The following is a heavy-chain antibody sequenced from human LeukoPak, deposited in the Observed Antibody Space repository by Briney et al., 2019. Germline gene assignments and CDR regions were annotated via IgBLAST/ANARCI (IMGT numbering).Heavy chain of an antibody. J-gene: IGHJ4*02. CDR3: ARVEWELLLFDY. CDR1: GFTVSSNY. D-gene: IGHD1-26*01. V-gene: IGHV3-66*01. Sequence: GGSLRLSCAASGFTVSSNYMRWLRQAPGKGREWGSVIYSGGSTYYAESVKGRFTISRDNSKNTLYLQMNSLRAEDTAVYYCARVEWELLLFDYWGQGTLVTVSS. CDR2: IYSGGST.